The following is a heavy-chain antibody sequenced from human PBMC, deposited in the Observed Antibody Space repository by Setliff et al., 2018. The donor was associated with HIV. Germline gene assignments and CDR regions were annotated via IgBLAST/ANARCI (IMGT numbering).Heavy chain of an antibody. V-gene: IGHV3-20*04. CDR1: GFTFDDYG. J-gene: IGHJ4*02. CDR2: ISWNGHRT. CDR3: ARAVDTPTFYNFWSGYYFDY. D-gene: IGHD3-3*01. Sequence: GGSLRLSCEASGFTFDDYGMSWVRQAPGKGLEWVSGISWNGHRTDYADSVKGRFTISRDNAKNSLYLEMNSLKAEDTALYWCARAVDTPTFYNFWSGYYFDYWGQGALVTVSS.